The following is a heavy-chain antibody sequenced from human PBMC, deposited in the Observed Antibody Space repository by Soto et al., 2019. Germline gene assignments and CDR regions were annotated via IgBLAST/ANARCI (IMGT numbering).Heavy chain of an antibody. CDR1: GYSCAGYW. V-gene: IGHV5-10-1*01. CDR2: IDPSDSQT. D-gene: IGHD3-22*01. CDR3: ARQIYDSDTGPNFQYYFDS. J-gene: IGHJ4*02. Sequence: PGESLKISWKGSGYSCAGYWSTCVRQKPGKGLEWMGRIDPSDSQTYYSPSFRGHVTISATKSITTVFLQWSSLRASDTAMYYCARQIYDSDTGPNFQYYFDSWGQGTPVTVSS.